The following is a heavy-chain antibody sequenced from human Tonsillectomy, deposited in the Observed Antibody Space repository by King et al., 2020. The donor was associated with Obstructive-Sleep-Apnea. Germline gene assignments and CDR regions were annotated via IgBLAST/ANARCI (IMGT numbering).Heavy chain of an antibody. J-gene: IGHJ3*02. CDR2: IYTSGST. CDR1: GGSISSYY. CDR3: ARDYGAPRSSGWSYAFDI. D-gene: IGHD6-19*01. Sequence: VQLQESGPGLVKPSETLSLTCTVSGGSISSYYWSWIRQPAGKGLEWIGRIYTSGSTNYNPSLKSRVTMSGDMSKNQFSLKLSSVTAADTAVYYCARDYGAPRSSGWSYAFDIWGLGTMVTVSS. V-gene: IGHV4-4*07.